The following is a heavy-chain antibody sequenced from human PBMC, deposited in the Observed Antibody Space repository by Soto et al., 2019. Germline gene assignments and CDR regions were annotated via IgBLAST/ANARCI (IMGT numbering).Heavy chain of an antibody. CDR2: IIPIFGTA. J-gene: IGHJ6*02. Sequence: QVQLVQSGAEVKKPGSSVKVSCKASGGTFSSYAISWVRQAPGQGLEWMGGIIPIFGTANYAQKFQGRVTITADESTSTAYMELSSLRSEDTAVYYCARDTPVVVVAEEYYYYGMDVWGQGTTVTVSS. V-gene: IGHV1-69*12. D-gene: IGHD2-15*01. CDR3: ARDTPVVVVAEEYYYYGMDV. CDR1: GGTFSSYA.